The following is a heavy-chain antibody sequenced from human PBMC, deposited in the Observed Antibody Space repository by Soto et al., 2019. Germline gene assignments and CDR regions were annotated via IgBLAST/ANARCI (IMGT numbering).Heavy chain of an antibody. D-gene: IGHD3-22*01. J-gene: IGHJ4*02. Sequence: PGGSLRLSCAASGFTFSSYWMSWVRQAPGKGLEWVANIKQDGSEKYYVDSVKGRFTISRDNAKNSLYLQMNSLRAEDTAVYYCARDQSSGYQDPFDYWGQGTLVTVSS. CDR2: IKQDGSEK. CDR3: ARDQSSGYQDPFDY. V-gene: IGHV3-7*05. CDR1: GFTFSSYW.